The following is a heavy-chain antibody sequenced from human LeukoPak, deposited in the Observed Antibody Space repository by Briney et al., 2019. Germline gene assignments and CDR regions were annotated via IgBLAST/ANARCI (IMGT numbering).Heavy chain of an antibody. CDR1: GGSFSGYY. J-gene: IGHJ5*02. CDR2: INHSGST. Sequence: PSETLSLTCAVYGGSFSGYYWSWIRQPPGKGLEWIGEINHSGSTNYNPSLKSRVTISVDTSKNQFSLKLSSVTAADTAVYYCARDPTGITGTPSWFDPWGQGTLVTVSS. D-gene: IGHD1-20*01. V-gene: IGHV4-34*01. CDR3: ARDPTGITGTPSWFDP.